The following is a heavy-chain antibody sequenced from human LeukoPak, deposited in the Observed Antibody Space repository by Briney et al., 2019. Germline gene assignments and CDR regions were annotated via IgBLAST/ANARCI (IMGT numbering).Heavy chain of an antibody. J-gene: IGHJ4*02. CDR2: IRHDETKE. V-gene: IGHV3-33*03. D-gene: IGHD6-6*01. CDR1: GLSFSSYA. CDR3: AKEYTPSSPLGELDS. Sequence: PGTSLRLSCEVSGLSFSSYAMHWVRQAPGKGQEWVAVIRHDETKEYYADSVQGRFTISRDTPNNMLYLQMNNMRAEDTAVYYCAKEYTPSSPLGELDSWGQGTLVIVSS.